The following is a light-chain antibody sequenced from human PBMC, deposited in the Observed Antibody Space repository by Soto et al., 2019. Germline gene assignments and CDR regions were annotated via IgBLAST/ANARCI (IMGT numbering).Light chain of an antibody. CDR1: SSDIGRYNL. Sequence: QSVLTQPASVSGSPGQSITISCTGTSSDIGRYNLVSWYQHHPGKAPKLIIYEATKRPSGVSDRISGSKSGNTASLTISGLQAEDEADYYCSSYAGTSTFVLFGGGTKVTVL. CDR3: SSYAGTSTFVL. V-gene: IGLV2-23*01. CDR2: EAT. J-gene: IGLJ2*01.